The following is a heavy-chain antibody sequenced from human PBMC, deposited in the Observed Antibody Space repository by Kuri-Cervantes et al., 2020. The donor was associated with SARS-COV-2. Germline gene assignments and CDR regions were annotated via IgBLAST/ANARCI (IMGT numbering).Heavy chain of an antibody. J-gene: IGHJ4*02. D-gene: IGHD2-15*01. V-gene: IGHV3-13*05. CDR2: IGTAGDP. Sequence: ETLSLTCAASGFTFSSYDMHWVRQATGKGLEWVSAIGTAGDPYYPGSVKGRFTISRENAKNSLYLQMNSLRAGDTAVYYCTTAPTPIVVAVAATYWGQGTLVTVSS. CDR3: TTAPTPIVVAVAATY. CDR1: GFTFSSYD.